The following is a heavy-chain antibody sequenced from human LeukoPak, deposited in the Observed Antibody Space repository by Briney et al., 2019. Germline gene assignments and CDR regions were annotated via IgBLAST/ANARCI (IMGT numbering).Heavy chain of an antibody. Sequence: KSSETLSLTCTVSGASITTYYWSWIRQSPGNGLEWIGYIYTSGSTTYNPSLKSRVTVSADTSKNQFSLNLRSVTAADTAVYYCARHGSVRSPLGPWGQGTLVTVSS. CDR1: GASITTYY. CDR3: ARHGSVRSPLGP. V-gene: IGHV4-4*09. CDR2: IYTSGST. D-gene: IGHD3-10*01. J-gene: IGHJ5*02.